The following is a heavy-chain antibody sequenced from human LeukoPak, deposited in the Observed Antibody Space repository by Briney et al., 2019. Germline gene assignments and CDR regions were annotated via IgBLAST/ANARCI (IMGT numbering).Heavy chain of an antibody. CDR2: IYYSGST. J-gene: IGHJ5*02. CDR3: ARQFGPAAAYWFDP. Sequence: SETLSLTCTVSGGSLSSSSYYWGWIRQPPGKGLEWIGSIYYSGSTYYNPSLKSRVTISVDTSKNQFSLKLSSVTAADTAVYYCARQFGPAAAYWFDPWGQGTLVTVSS. D-gene: IGHD2-2*01. CDR1: GGSLSSSSYY. V-gene: IGHV4-39*01.